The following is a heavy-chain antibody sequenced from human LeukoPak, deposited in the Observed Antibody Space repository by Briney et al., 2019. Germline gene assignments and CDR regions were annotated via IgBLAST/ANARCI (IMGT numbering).Heavy chain of an antibody. V-gene: IGHV3-23*01. D-gene: IGHD5-18*01. CDR1: GFTFSNSA. CDR2: ISGSGGGT. J-gene: IGHJ4*02. CDR3: AKAAGRGYNYGDYFDY. Sequence: PGGSLGLSCAASGFTFSNSAMSWVRQAPGKGLEWVSAISGSGGGTYYADSVKGRFTISRDNSKNTLYVQMNSLRAADTAVYYCAKAAGRGYNYGDYFDYWGQGTLVTVSS.